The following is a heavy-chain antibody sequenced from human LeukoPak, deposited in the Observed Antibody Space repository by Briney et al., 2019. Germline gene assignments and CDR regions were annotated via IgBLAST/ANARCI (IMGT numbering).Heavy chain of an antibody. CDR2: IYTSGST. J-gene: IGHJ3*02. D-gene: IGHD3-3*01. Sequence: PSQTLSLTCTVSGGSISSGSYYWSWIRQPAGKGLEWIGRIYTSGSTNYNPSLKSRVTMSVDTSKNQFSLKLSSVTAADTAVYYCARDSGYYDFWSGNDAFDIWGQGTMVTVSS. CDR1: GGSISSGSYY. V-gene: IGHV4-61*02. CDR3: ARDSGYYDFWSGNDAFDI.